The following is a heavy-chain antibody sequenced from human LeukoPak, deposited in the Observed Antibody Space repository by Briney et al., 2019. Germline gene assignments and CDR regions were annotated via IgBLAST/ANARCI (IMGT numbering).Heavy chain of an antibody. Sequence: ASVKVSCKASGYTVTSYYMHWARQAPGQGLEWMGIINPSGGSTSYAQKFQGRVTMTRDTSTSTVYMELSSLRSEDTAVYYCARYCSGGSCYSGFFDYWGQGTLVTVSS. J-gene: IGHJ4*02. D-gene: IGHD2-15*01. V-gene: IGHV1-46*01. CDR2: INPSGGST. CDR1: GYTVTSYY. CDR3: ARYCSGGSCYSGFFDY.